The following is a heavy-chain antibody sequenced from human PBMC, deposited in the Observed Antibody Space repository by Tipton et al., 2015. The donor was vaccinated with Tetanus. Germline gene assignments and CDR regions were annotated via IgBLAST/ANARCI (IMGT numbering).Heavy chain of an antibody. CDR1: GGSIRGHF. J-gene: IGHJ4*02. V-gene: IGHV4-4*07. D-gene: IGHD3-16*01. CDR2: LHRSGDT. CDR3: ARWGPGVTTWGFDF. Sequence: TLSLTCTVSGGSIRGHFWSWIRQPAGKGLEWIGRLHRSGDTTYNPSLKSRVTMSEDTSKNQFSLRLSSVTAADTALYFCARWGPGVTTWGFDFWGQGTLVTVSS.